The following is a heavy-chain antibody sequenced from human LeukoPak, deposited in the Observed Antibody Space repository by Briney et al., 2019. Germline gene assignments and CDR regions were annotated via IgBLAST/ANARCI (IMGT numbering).Heavy chain of an antibody. V-gene: IGHV3-23*01. Sequence: GGSLRLSCAASGFTFSSYAMSWVRQAPGKGLEWVSAISGSGGSTYYADSVKGRFTISRDNSKNTLYLQMNSLRAEDTAVYYCAKGGQGVVTAAIAYWGQGTLVTVSS. CDR3: AKGGQGVVTAAIAY. CDR2: ISGSGGST. CDR1: GFTFSSYA. D-gene: IGHD2-2*01. J-gene: IGHJ4*02.